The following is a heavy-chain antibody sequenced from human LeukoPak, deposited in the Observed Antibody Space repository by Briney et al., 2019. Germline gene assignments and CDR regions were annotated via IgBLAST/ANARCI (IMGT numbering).Heavy chain of an antibody. Sequence: GASVKVSCKASGYTVTNYYMHWVRQAPGQGLEWMGIVNPSSISASYAQKFQGRVTITRDTSASTAYMELSSLRSEDTAVYYCARSTDPIVMDYWGQGTLVTVSS. V-gene: IGHV1-46*01. J-gene: IGHJ4*02. CDR1: GYTVTNYY. CDR2: VNPSSISA. D-gene: IGHD2/OR15-2a*01. CDR3: ARSTDPIVMDY.